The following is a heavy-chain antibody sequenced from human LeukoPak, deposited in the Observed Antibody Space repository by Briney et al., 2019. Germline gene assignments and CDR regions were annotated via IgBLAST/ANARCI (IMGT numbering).Heavy chain of an antibody. Sequence: GESLKISCKGSGYSFTGYWIGWVRQMPGKGLEWMGIIYPGDSDTRYRPSFQGQVTISADNSINTAYLQWSSLKASDTAMYYCVSLSMVRKVYTDYWGQGTLVTVSA. J-gene: IGHJ4*02. CDR1: GYSFTGYW. D-gene: IGHD3-10*01. CDR2: IYPGDSDT. CDR3: VSLSMVRKVYTDY. V-gene: IGHV5-51*01.